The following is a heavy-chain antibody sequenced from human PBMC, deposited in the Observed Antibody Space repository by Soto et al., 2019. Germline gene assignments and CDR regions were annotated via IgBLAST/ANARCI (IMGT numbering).Heavy chain of an antibody. J-gene: IGHJ6*02. Sequence: SETLSLTCTVSGGSLNSEHYHWTWIRQAPGKGLEWIGYIHYTGSVRYNPSLQSRITMSVDTSKNLFSLNLSSVTAADTAVYFCVGEDDGGDRDYYGLDVWGQGTMVTVSS. V-gene: IGHV4-30-4*01. CDR1: GGSLNSEHYH. CDR2: IHYTGSV. CDR3: VGEDDGGDRDYYGLDV. D-gene: IGHD2-21*02.